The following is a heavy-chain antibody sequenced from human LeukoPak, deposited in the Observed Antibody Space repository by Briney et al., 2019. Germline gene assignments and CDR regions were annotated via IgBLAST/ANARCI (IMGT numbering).Heavy chain of an antibody. V-gene: IGHV3-30*18. J-gene: IGHJ3*02. CDR2: ISYDGSNK. CDR3: AKLVDSSGYYSYDAFDI. CDR1: GFTFSSYG. Sequence: GGSLRLSCAASGFTFSSYGMRWVRQAPGKGLEWVAVISYDGSNKYYADSVKGRFTISRDNSKNTLYLQMNSLRAEDTAVYYCAKLVDSSGYYSYDAFDIWGQGTMVTVSS. D-gene: IGHD3-22*01.